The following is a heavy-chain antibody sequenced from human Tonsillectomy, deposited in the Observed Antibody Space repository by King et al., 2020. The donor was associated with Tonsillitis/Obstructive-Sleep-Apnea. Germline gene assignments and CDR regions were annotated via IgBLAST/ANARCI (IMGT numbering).Heavy chain of an antibody. J-gene: IGHJ4*02. V-gene: IGHV3-11*01. CDR1: GFTFSDYY. CDR2: ISSSGNTI. D-gene: IGHD3-10*01. Sequence: QLVQSGGGLVKPGGSLRLSCAASGFTFSDYYMSWIRQAPGKGLEWVSYISSSGNTIYYADSVKGRFTISRDNAKSSVYLQMNSLRAEDTAVYYCAIPSYYYGSGSDYWGQGTLVTVSS. CDR3: AIPSYYYGSGSDY.